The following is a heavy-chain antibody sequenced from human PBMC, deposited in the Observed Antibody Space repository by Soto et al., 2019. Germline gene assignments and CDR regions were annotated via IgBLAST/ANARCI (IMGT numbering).Heavy chain of an antibody. CDR2: IYYRGST. Sequence: PSETLSLTCTVSGGSISSGSYYWTWIRQPPGKGLEWIANIYYRGSTNYNPSLKSRVTISLDTSKNQFSLKLSSMTAADTAVYYCARRAQGPIYGGDDYWGPGTLVTVSS. V-gene: IGHV4-61*01. CDR3: ARRAQGPIYGGDDY. D-gene: IGHD4-17*01. J-gene: IGHJ4*02. CDR1: GGSISSGSYY.